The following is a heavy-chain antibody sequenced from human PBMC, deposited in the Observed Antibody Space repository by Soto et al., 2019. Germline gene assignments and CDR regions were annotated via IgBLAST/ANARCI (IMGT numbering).Heavy chain of an antibody. CDR1: GFTFRTFT. J-gene: IGHJ5*01. CDR2: IIGGDGDK. D-gene: IGHD3-9*01. CDR3: AKDRDPDGIWTFDS. Sequence: PGGFLRLSCAASGFTFRTFTMNSVRPAPGKGLEWVSGIIGGDGDKFYSDSVKGRFTISRDNSKDMLFLQMSSLRVDDTAVYYCAKDRDPDGIWTFDSWGQGTLVTVSS. V-gene: IGHV3-23*01.